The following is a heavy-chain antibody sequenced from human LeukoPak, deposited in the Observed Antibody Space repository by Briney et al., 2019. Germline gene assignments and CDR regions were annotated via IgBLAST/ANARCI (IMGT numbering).Heavy chain of an antibody. CDR1: GFTFSSYG. J-gene: IGHJ6*02. CDR2: ISYDGSNK. Sequence: PGGSLRLSCAASGFTFSSYGMHWVRQAPGKGLEWVAVISYDGSNKYYADSVKGRFTISRDNSKNTLYLQMNSLRAEDTAVYYCAKDSYYDILTGYYGYYYYGMDVWGQGTTVTVSS. V-gene: IGHV3-30*18. D-gene: IGHD3-9*01. CDR3: AKDSYYDILTGYYGYYYYGMDV.